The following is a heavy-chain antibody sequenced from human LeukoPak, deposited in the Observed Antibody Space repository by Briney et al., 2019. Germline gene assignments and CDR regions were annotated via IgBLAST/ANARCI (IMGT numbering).Heavy chain of an antibody. CDR3: AKSGGYGLIDY. J-gene: IGHJ4*02. CDR2: IYSSGST. CDR1: GASISGSNYY. Sequence: PSETLSLTCAVSGASISGSNYYWGWIRQPPGKGLEWIGNIYSSGSTYYNASLQSRVTISIDTSKNQFSLRLNSVTAADTAMYYCAKSGGYGLIDYWGQGTRVTVSS. V-gene: IGHV4-39*01. D-gene: IGHD1-26*01.